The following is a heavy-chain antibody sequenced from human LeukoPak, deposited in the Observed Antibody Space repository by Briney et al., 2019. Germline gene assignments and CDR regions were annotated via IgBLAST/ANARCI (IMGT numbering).Heavy chain of an antibody. D-gene: IGHD3-9*01. CDR1: GGTFSSYA. CDR2: IIPIFGTA. CDR3: VFSLKNDRLLSP. J-gene: IGHJ5*02. Sequence: GASVKVSCKASGGTFSSYAISWVRQAPGQGLEWMGGIIPIFGTANYAQKFQGRVTITADESTSTAYMELSSLRSEDTAVYYCVFSLKNDRLLSPWGQGTLVTVSS. V-gene: IGHV1-69*13.